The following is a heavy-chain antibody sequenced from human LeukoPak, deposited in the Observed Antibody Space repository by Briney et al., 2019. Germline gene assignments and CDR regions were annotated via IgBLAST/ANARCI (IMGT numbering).Heavy chain of an antibody. V-gene: IGHV5-51*01. CDR2: IYPGDSDT. CDR3: ARRTISHGQDDY. CDR1: GYSFTSYW. Sequence: GESLKISCKGSGYSFTSYWIGWVRQMPGKGVEWMGIIYPGDSDTRYSPSFQGQVTISADESVSTAYLQWSSLKASDTAMYYCARRTISHGQDDYWGQGTLVTVSS. D-gene: IGHD3-9*01. J-gene: IGHJ4*02.